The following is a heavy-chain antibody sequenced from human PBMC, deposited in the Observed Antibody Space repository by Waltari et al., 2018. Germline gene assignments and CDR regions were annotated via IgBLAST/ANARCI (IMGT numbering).Heavy chain of an antibody. V-gene: IGHV3-30*18. Sequence: QVQLVESGGGVVQPGRSLRLSCAASGFTFSSYGMPWVRQAPGKGLEWVAVIWYDGSNKYYADSVKGRFTISRDNSKNTLYLQMNSLRAEDTAMYYCAKDRIAAASAFDIWGQGTMVTVSS. CDR1: GFTFSSYG. CDR2: IWYDGSNK. D-gene: IGHD6-13*01. CDR3: AKDRIAAASAFDI. J-gene: IGHJ3*02.